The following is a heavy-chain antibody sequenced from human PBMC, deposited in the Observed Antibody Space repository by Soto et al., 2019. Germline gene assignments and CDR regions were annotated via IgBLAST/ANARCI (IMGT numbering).Heavy chain of an antibody. D-gene: IGHD6-13*01. J-gene: IGHJ5*02. Sequence: EVQLVESGGGLVQPGGSLRLSCAASGLTFSSYSMNWVRQAPGKGQEWVSYISSSSSTIYYADSVKGRFTISRDNAKNSLYLQMNSLRAEDTAVYYCARHPERIAQIGWFDPWGQGTLVTVSS. CDR1: GLTFSSYS. CDR2: ISSSSSTI. V-gene: IGHV3-48*01. CDR3: ARHPERIAQIGWFDP.